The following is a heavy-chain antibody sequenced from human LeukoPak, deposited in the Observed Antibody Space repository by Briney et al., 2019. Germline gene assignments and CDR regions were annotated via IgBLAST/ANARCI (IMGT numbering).Heavy chain of an antibody. V-gene: IGHV3-15*01. CDR2: IKSKTDGGTT. Sequence: PGGSLRLSCAASGFTFSNAWMSWVRQAPGKGLEWVGRIKSKTDGGTTDYAAPVKGRFTISREDSKNTLYLQMNSLKTEDTAVYYCTGPPVYYYDSSGYAAEYFHHWGQGTLVTVSS. D-gene: IGHD3-22*01. CDR1: GFTFSNAW. J-gene: IGHJ1*01. CDR3: TGPPVYYYDSSGYAAEYFHH.